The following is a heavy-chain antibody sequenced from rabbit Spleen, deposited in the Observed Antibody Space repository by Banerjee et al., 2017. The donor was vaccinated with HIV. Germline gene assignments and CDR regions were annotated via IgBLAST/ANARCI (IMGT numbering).Heavy chain of an antibody. Sequence: QEQLVESGGGLVQPGGSLTLTCTASGFSFNSGYDIVWVRQAPGKGLEWIGCIYTGSGSTYYASWAKGRFTITSSTSLTAADTATYFCTRDDGSGHYIDGYFNLWGPGTLVTVS. CDR1: GFSFNSGYD. CDR2: IYTGSGST. V-gene: IGHV1S45*01. D-gene: IGHD1-1*01. CDR3: TRDDGSGHYIDGYFNL. J-gene: IGHJ4*01.